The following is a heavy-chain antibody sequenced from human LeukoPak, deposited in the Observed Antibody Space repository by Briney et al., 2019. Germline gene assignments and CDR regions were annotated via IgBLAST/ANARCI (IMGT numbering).Heavy chain of an antibody. CDR2: IDPNTGGT. D-gene: IGHD1-26*01. CDR3: ASLYDIVGTTVDY. J-gene: IGHJ4*02. V-gene: IGHV1-2*06. Sequence: ASVTVSCKPSGYTFANYYIHWVRQAPGQGLEWMGRIDPNTGGTKSAKNFQGRVTMTRDTSISTAYMALSGLRSDDTAVYYCASLYDIVGTTVDYWGQGTLVTVS. CDR1: GYTFANYY.